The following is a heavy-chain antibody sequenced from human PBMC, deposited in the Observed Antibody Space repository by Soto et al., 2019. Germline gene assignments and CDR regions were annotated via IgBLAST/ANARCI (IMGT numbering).Heavy chain of an antibody. CDR3: ARQSSTNPDY. CDR2: IYHSGST. Sequence: SETLSLTCAVSGGSISSGGYSWSWIRQPPGKGLEWIGYIYHSGSTNYNPSLKSRVTISVDTSKNQFSLKLSSVTAADTAVYYCARQSSTNPDYWGQGTLVTVSS. CDR1: GGSISSGGYS. J-gene: IGHJ4*02. V-gene: IGHV4-61*08.